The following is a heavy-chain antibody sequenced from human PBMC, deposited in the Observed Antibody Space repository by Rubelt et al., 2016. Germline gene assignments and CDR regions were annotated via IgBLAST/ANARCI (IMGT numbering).Heavy chain of an antibody. J-gene: IGHJ3*02. Sequence: EVQLVESGGGVVQPGGLLRLSCAASGFTFDDYAMHWVRQAPGKGLEWVSLLSGDGGSTYYADSVKGRFSISRDNSKNSLYLQMNSLRTEDTALYYCARDIYGTRHFYDNDAFDIWGQGTMVTVSS. CDR2: LSGDGGST. V-gene: IGHV3-43*02. CDR3: ARDIYGTRHFYDNDAFDI. D-gene: IGHD3-3*02. CDR1: GFTFDDYA.